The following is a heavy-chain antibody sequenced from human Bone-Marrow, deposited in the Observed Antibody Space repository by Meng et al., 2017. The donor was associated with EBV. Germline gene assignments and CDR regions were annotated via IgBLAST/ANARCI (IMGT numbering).Heavy chain of an antibody. CDR1: GGTFRSDA. J-gene: IGHJ4*02. Sequence: QVQWVQAGAEVKKPGSSVRVSCKTSGGTFRSDAVSWVRQAPGQGLEWLGGLIPKSDAPYYAQKFQDRVTITADESTSTHYMDVRGLRSEDTAVYYCTSESGRGFTPDYWGQGTLVTVSS. CDR3: TSESGRGFTPDY. V-gene: IGHV1-69*01. D-gene: IGHD3-10*01. CDR2: LIPKSDAP.